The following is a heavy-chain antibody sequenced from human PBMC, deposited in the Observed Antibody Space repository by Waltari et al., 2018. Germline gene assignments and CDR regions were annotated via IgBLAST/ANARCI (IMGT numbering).Heavy chain of an antibody. CDR3: ARSLHIFRAAAGMFDY. V-gene: IGHV4-39*01. CDR2: IYYSGST. Sequence: QLQLQESGPGLVKPSETLSLTCTVSDGSISSGNYYWGWIRQSPGKGLEWIGSIYYSGSTSYNPSLKSRVTISVDTPKHQFSRKLSSVTAADTAVYYCARSLHIFRAAAGMFDYWGQGSLVIVSS. J-gene: IGHJ4*02. CDR1: DGSISSGNYY. D-gene: IGHD6-13*01.